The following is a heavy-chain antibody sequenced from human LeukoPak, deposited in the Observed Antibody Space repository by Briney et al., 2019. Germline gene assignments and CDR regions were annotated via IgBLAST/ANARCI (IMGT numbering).Heavy chain of an antibody. J-gene: IGHJ6*03. V-gene: IGHV3-7*01. CDR1: GFTFSNYW. CDR3: ARDNGVVHGVYYMDV. CDR2: IKQDGSEK. Sequence: PGGSLRLSCAASGFTFSNYWMTWVRQAPGKGLEWVADIKQDGSEKLYVKSVRGRFTVSRDNAKMSLVLQLNSLRAEDTAVYYCARDNGVVHGVYYMDVWGKGTTVTVS. D-gene: IGHD3-3*01.